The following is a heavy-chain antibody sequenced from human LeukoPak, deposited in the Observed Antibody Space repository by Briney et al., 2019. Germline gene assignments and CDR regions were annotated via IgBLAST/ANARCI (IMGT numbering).Heavy chain of an antibody. CDR3: ARPHDY. Sequence: GGSLRLSCAASGFTFSSYAMHWVRQAPGKGLEWVAVISYDGSNKYYADSVKGRFTISRDNSKNTLYLQMNGLRAEDTAVYYCARPHDYWGQGTLVTVSS. J-gene: IGHJ4*02. V-gene: IGHV3-30*04. CDR2: ISYDGSNK. CDR1: GFTFSSYA.